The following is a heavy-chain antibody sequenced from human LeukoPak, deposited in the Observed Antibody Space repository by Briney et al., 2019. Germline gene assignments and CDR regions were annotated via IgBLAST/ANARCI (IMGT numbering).Heavy chain of an antibody. CDR1: GVSISSSNSY. J-gene: IGHJ4*02. CDR2: IYYSGNT. Sequence: KPSETLSLTCTVSGVSISSSNSYWGWIRQPPGKGLEWIGSIYYSGNTYYNASLKSQVSISIDTSKNQFSLKLSSVTAADTAVYYCATEDYGDYGPFDYWGQGTLVTVSS. V-gene: IGHV4-39*01. CDR3: ATEDYGDYGPFDY. D-gene: IGHD4-17*01.